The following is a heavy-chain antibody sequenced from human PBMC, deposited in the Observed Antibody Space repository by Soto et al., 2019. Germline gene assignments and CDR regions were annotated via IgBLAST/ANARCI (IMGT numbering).Heavy chain of an antibody. J-gene: IGHJ1*01. Sequence: GASMKVSCKASGYTFTSYAMHWVRQAPGQRLEWKGWINVGNGKKKNSKKFQGRITITRDTTASTAYKELSSLKSEDTAVYYCARPRAHCSGGSCYTEYFQHWGQGTLVTVSS. CDR1: GYTFTSYA. V-gene: IGHV1-3*01. CDR3: ARPRAHCSGGSCYTEYFQH. CDR2: INVGNGKK. D-gene: IGHD2-15*01.